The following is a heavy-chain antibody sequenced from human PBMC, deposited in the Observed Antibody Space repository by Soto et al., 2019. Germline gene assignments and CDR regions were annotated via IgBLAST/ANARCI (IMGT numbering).Heavy chain of an antibody. J-gene: IGHJ5*01. V-gene: IGHV1-8*02. CDR2: MNPGSGDT. Sequence: ASVKFSCKACGYSFTNNDVSWVRQATGQGLEWMGWMNPGSGDTGYAQKFQGRVTMTRDISIATAYMELSRLTSDDTAVYYCARDMAVAGTSVFDCWGQGNLVTVSS. CDR3: ARDMAVAGTSVFDC. D-gene: IGHD6-19*01. CDR1: GYSFTNND.